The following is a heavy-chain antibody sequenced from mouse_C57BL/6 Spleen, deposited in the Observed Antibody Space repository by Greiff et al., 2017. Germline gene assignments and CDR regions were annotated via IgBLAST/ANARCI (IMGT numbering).Heavy chain of an antibody. CDR3: ARPNYGSSPQYYAMGD. V-gene: IGHV1-50*01. J-gene: IGHJ4*01. CDR2: IDPSDSYT. D-gene: IGHD1-1*01. CDR1: GYTFTSYW. Sequence: QVQLQQPGAELVKPGASVKLSCKASGYTFTSYWMQWVKQRPGQGLEWIGDIDPSDSYTNYNQKVKGKATLTVDTSSSTAYMQLSSLTSEDSAVYYCARPNYGSSPQYYAMGDWGQGASVTVAS.